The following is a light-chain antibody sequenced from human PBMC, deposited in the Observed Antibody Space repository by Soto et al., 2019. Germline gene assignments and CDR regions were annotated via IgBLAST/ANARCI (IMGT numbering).Light chain of an antibody. CDR3: SSYTSSSTRV. CDR2: DIR. V-gene: IGLV2-14*03. Sequence: QSALTQPASVSGSPGQSITISCTGTSSDVGGYKYVSWYQQHPGKAPKLMIYDIRNRPSGVSNRFSGSKSGNTASLTISGLQAEDEADYYCSSYTSSSTRVFGTGTKLT. CDR1: SSDVGGYKY. J-gene: IGLJ1*01.